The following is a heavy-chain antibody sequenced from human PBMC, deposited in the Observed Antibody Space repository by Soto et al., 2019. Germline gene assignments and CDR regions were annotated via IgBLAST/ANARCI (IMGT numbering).Heavy chain of an antibody. Sequence: EVQLVESGGGLVQPGGSLRLSCAASGFTFSSYWMHWVRQTPGKGLVWVSRIDREGSVTAYADSVKGRFTISRDNAKNTLYLQMNSLRAEDTAVYYCARATTTVTTRPTLGYWGQGTLVTVSS. V-gene: IGHV3-74*01. D-gene: IGHD4-17*01. CDR1: GFTFSSYW. J-gene: IGHJ4*02. CDR3: ARATTTVTTRPTLGY. CDR2: IDREGSVT.